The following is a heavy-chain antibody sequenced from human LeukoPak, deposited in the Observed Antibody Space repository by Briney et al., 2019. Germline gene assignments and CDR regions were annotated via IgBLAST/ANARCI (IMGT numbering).Heavy chain of an antibody. J-gene: IGHJ6*03. V-gene: IGHV7-4-1*02. CDR1: GYTFTTYA. Sequence: ASVKVSCKASGYTFTTYAMNWVRQAPGQGLEWMGWINTNTGNPTYAQGFTGRFVFSLDTSVSTAYLQISSLKAEDTAVYYCARVVAISGWYDYYYYMDVWGKGTTVTVSS. CDR3: ARVVAISGWYDYYYYMDV. CDR2: INTNTGNP. D-gene: IGHD6-19*01.